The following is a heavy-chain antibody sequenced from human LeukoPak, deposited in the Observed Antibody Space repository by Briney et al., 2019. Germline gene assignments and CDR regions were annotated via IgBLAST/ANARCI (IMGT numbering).Heavy chain of an antibody. CDR1: GYTFTTYG. D-gene: IGHD4-23*01. Sequence: GASVKVSCKASGYTFTTYGISWVRQAPGQGLEWMGWISAYSGSTNYAQNLQGRVTMTTDTSTSTAYMELRSLRSDDTAVYYCARHYGGTFFDYWGREPWSPSPQ. J-gene: IGHJ4*02. CDR3: ARHYGGTFFDY. CDR2: ISAYSGST. V-gene: IGHV1-18*01.